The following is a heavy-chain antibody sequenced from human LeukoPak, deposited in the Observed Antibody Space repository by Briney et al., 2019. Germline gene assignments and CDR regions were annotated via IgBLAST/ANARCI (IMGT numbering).Heavy chain of an antibody. D-gene: IGHD6-19*01. Sequence: GGSLSLSCAASGFTFDDYAMHWVRQAPGKGLEWVSGISWNSGSIGYADSVKGRFTISRDNAKNSLYLQMNSLRAEDTALYYCAKASLAVAGRGFDYWGQGTLVTVSS. CDR1: GFTFDDYA. V-gene: IGHV3-9*01. CDR3: AKASLAVAGRGFDY. CDR2: ISWNSGSI. J-gene: IGHJ4*02.